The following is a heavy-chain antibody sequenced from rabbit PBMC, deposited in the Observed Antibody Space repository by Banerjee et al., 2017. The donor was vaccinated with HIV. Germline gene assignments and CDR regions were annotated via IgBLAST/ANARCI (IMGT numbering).Heavy chain of an antibody. D-gene: IGHD4-1*01. CDR3: ARDLAGVIGWNFDL. V-gene: IGHV1S40*01. J-gene: IGHJ4*01. CDR2: IYAGNDGNS. CDR1: GFTISSSYW. Sequence: QSLEESGGDLVKPEGSLTLTCTASGFTISSSYWMCWVRQAPGKGLEWIACIYAGNDGNSWYASWAKGRFTISRTSSTTVTLQMTSLTAADTATYFCARDLAGVIGWNFDLWGPGTLVTVS.